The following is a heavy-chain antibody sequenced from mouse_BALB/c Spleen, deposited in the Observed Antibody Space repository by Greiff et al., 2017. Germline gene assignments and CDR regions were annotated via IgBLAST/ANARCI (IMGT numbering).Heavy chain of an antibody. V-gene: IGHV1S29*02. CDR3: ARGGTVVAGGYFDY. Sequence: EVQLQQSGPELVKPGASVKISCKASGYTFTDYNMHWVKQSHGKSLEWIGYIYPYNGGTGYNQKFKSKATLTVDNSSSTAYMELRSLTSEDSAVYYCARGGTVVAGGYFDYWGQGTTLTVSS. J-gene: IGHJ2*01. D-gene: IGHD1-1*01. CDR1: GYTFTDYN. CDR2: IYPYNGGT.